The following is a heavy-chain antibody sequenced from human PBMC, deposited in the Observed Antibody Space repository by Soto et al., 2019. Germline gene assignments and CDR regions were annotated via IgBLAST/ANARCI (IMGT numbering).Heavy chain of an antibody. CDR3: VRDRTKTLRDWFDP. V-gene: IGHV4-4*07. CDR1: GASISGFY. CDR2: IYATGTT. Sequence: WETLSLTCTVSGASISGFYWSWIRKSAGKGLEWIGRIYATGTTDYNPSLKSRVMMSVDTSKKQFSLKLRSVTAADTAVYYCVRDRTKTLRDWFDP. D-gene: IGHD1-1*01. J-gene: IGHJ5*02.